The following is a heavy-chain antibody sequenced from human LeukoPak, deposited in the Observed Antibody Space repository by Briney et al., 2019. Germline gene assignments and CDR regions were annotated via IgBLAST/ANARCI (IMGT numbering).Heavy chain of an antibody. CDR3: AREGTAGTNLNWFDP. CDR2: INHSGST. V-gene: IGHV4-34*01. J-gene: IGHJ5*02. Sequence: SETLSLTCAVYGGSFSGYYWSWIRQPPGKGLEWIGEINHSGSTNYNPSLKSRVAISVDTSKNQFSLKLSSVTAADTAVYYCAREGTAGTNLNWFDPWGQGTLVTVSS. CDR1: GGSFSGYY. D-gene: IGHD1-1*01.